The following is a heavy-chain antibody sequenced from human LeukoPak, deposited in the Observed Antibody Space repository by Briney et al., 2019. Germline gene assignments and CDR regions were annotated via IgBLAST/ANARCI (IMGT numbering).Heavy chain of an antibody. CDR2: INPNSGGT. V-gene: IGHV1-2*02. D-gene: IGHD3/OR15-3a*01. CDR3: ARALDYSAGLQDY. Sequence: ASVKVSCKASGYTFTGYYMHWVRQAPGQGLEWMGWINPNSGGTNYAQKFQGRVTMTRETSISTVYMELSRLTFDDTAVYYCARALDYSAGLQDYWGQGTLVTVSS. CDR1: GYTFTGYY. J-gene: IGHJ4*02.